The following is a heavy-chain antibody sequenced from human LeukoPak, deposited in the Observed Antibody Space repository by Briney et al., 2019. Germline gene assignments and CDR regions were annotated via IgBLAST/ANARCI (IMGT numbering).Heavy chain of an antibody. CDR1: GYTLTELS. CDR2: FDPEDGET. V-gene: IGHV1-24*01. J-gene: IGHJ4*02. Sequence: ASVKVSCKVSGYTLTELSMHWVRQAPGKGLEWMGGFDPEDGETIYAQKFQGRVTMTEDTSTDTAYMELSSLRSEDTAVYYCATADIVVVVAATYFDYWAREPWSPSPQ. CDR3: ATADIVVVVAATYFDY. D-gene: IGHD2-15*01.